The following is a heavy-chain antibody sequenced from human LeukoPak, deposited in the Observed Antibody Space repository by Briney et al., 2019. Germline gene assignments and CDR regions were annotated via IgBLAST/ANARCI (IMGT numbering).Heavy chain of an antibody. V-gene: IGHV1-69*06. CDR3: ARAGAVVDNWFDP. CDR1: GGTFSNYA. Sequence: VPSVKVSCKASGGTFSNYAISWVRQAPGQGLEWMGGIIPIFGTANYAQKFRGRVTITADKSTRTAYMELRSLTSDDTAVYYCARAGAVVDNWFDPWGQGTLVTVSS. CDR2: IIPIFGTA. D-gene: IGHD2-15*01. J-gene: IGHJ5*02.